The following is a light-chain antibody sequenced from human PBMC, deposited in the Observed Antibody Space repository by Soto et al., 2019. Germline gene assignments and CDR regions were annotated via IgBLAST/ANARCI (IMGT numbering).Light chain of an antibody. V-gene: IGLV2-14*01. CDR2: DVS. CDR3: SSYTSSST. CDR1: SSDVGGYNY. J-gene: IGLJ1*01. Sequence: QSALTQPASVSGSPGQSITISCTGTSSDVGGYNYVSWYQQHPGKAPKLMIYDVSNRPSGVSNRFSGSKSGNTASLTISGLQAEDEADYYCSSYTSSSTFGTGTKLTVL.